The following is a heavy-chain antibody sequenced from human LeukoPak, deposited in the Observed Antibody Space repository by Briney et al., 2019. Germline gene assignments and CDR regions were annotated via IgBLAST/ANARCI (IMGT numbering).Heavy chain of an antibody. CDR3: AFSSAYQQH. D-gene: IGHD3-22*01. V-gene: IGHV4-34*01. CDR1: GGSFSSYY. Sequence: SETLSLTCAVYGGSFSSYYWSWIRQPPGKGLEWIGEINHSGSTDYNPSLKSRVTISADTSKNQFSLKLSSVTAADTAVYYCAFSSAYQQHWGQGTLVTVSS. CDR2: INHSGST. J-gene: IGHJ1*01.